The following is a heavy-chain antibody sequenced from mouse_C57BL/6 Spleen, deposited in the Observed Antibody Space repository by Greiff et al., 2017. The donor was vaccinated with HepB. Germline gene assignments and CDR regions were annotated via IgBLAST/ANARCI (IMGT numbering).Heavy chain of an antibody. CDR2: IYPGNSDT. D-gene: IGHD2-4*01. CDR3: TRPVYYDYDGAWFAY. J-gene: IGHJ3*01. CDR1: GYTFTSYW. V-gene: IGHV1-5*01. Sequence: VQLQQSGTVLARPGASVKMSCKTSGYTFTSYWMHWVKQRPGQGLEWIGAIYPGNSDTSYNQKFKGKAKLTAVTSASTAYMELSSLTNEDSAVYYCTRPVYYDYDGAWFAYWGQGTLVTVSA.